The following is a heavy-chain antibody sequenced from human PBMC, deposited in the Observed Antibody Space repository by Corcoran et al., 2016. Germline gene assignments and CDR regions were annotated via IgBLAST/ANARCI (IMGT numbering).Heavy chain of an antibody. Sequence: QVQLVESGGGVVQPGRSLRLSCAASGFTFSSYGMHWVRQAPGKGLEWVAVISYDGSNKYYADSVKGRFTISRDNSKNTLYLQMNSRSAEDTAVYYCAKGTQWLVQGGLGFDPWGQGTLVTVSS. V-gene: IGHV3-30*18. J-gene: IGHJ5*02. CDR2: ISYDGSNK. CDR1: GFTFSSYG. CDR3: AKGTQWLVQGGLGFDP. D-gene: IGHD6-19*01.